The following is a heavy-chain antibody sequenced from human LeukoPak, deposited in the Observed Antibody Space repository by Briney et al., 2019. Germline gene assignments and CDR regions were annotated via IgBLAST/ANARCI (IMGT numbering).Heavy chain of an antibody. V-gene: IGHV3-30*02. CDR1: GFTFSSYG. D-gene: IGHD2-2*01. CDR2: IRYDGSNK. CDR3: AKDPEVVPAAPNAFDI. J-gene: IGHJ3*02. Sequence: QAGGSLRLSCAASGFTFSSYGMHWVRQAPGKGLEWVAFIRYDGSNKYYADSVKGRFTISRDNSKNTLYLQMNSLRAEDTAVYYCAKDPEVVPAAPNAFDIWGQGTMVTVSS.